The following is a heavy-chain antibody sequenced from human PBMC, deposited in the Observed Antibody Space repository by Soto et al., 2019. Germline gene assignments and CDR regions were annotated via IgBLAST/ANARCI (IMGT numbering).Heavy chain of an antibody. CDR2: ISYDGSNK. V-gene: IGHV3-30-3*01. J-gene: IGHJ6*02. CDR1: GFTFSSYA. Sequence: QVQLVESGGGVVQPGRSLRLSCAASGFTFSSYAMHWVRQAPGKGLEWVAVISYDGSNKDYADSVKGRFTISRDNSKNTLYLQMNSLRAEDTAVYYCARGFSGSYYDYYYGMDVWGQGTTVTVSS. CDR3: ARGFSGSYYDYYYGMDV. D-gene: IGHD1-26*01.